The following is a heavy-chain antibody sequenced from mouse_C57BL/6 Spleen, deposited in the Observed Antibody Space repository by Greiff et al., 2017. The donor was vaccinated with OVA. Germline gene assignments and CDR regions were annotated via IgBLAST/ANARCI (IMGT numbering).Heavy chain of an antibody. V-gene: IGHV1-26*01. CDR3: ASNYGYAMDY. J-gene: IGHJ4*01. D-gene: IGHD1-1*01. CDR1: GYTFTDYY. Sequence: EVQLMESGPELVKPGASVKISCKASGYTFTDYYMNWVKQSHGKSLEWIGDINPNNGGTSYNQKFKGKATLTVDKSSSTAYMELRSLASEDSAVYYCASNYGYAMDYWGQGTSVTVSS. CDR2: INPNNGGT.